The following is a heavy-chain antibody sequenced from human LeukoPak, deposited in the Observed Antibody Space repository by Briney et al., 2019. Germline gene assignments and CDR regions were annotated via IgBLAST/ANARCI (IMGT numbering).Heavy chain of an antibody. CDR3: AGTDALYYYGMDV. CDR2: ISSSSSYI. V-gene: IGHV3-21*01. Sequence: GGSLKLSCAASGFTFSSYSMNWVRQAQGQGLEWVSSISSSSSYIYYENSVKARFTISRDNAKNSLYLQMNSLRAEDTAVYYCAGTDALYYYGMDVWGQETTVTVSS. CDR1: GFTFSSYS. J-gene: IGHJ6*02.